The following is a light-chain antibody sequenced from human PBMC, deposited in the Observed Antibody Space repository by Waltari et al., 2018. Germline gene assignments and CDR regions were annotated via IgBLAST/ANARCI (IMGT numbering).Light chain of an antibody. V-gene: IGKV3-11*01. J-gene: IGKJ4*01. CDR3: QQRSNWPT. Sequence: EIVLTQSPATLSLSPGERATLSCRASQSVNSYLAWYQQKPGQAPRLLIYDASNRAPGSPARFSGSGSGTDFTLTISSLEPEDFAVYYCQQRSNWPTFGGGTKVEIK. CDR1: QSVNSY. CDR2: DAS.